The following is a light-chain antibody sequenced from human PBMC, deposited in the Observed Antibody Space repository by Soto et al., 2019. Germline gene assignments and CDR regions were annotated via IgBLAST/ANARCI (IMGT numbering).Light chain of an antibody. CDR2: DAS. Sequence: EIVLTQSPATLSSSPGERATLSCRASQSVGSYLAWYQQKAGQAPRLLIYDASNRATGIPARFSGSGSGTDFTLTISSLEPEDFAVYFCQQRSNWLTFGGGTNVEIK. V-gene: IGKV3-11*01. J-gene: IGKJ4*01. CDR3: QQRSNWLT. CDR1: QSVGSY.